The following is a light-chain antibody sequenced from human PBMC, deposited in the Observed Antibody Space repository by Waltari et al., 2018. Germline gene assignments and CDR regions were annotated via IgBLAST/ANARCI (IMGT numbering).Light chain of an antibody. CDR3: QQRGNGLT. V-gene: IGKV3-11*01. CDR2: DAS. Sequence: EIVLTQSPATLPLPPGESATLSCRASQSVSNYLAWYQQKPGQAPRLLIYDASTRATGTPARFSGSGSGTDFTLTISSLEPEDFAFYYCQQRGNGLTFGGGTKVEIK. J-gene: IGKJ4*01. CDR1: QSVSNY.